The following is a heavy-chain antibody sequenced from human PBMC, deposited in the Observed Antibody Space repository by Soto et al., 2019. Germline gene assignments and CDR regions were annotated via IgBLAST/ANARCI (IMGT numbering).Heavy chain of an antibody. CDR2: IYHSGNT. D-gene: IGHD3-22*01. V-gene: IGHV4-30-2*01. CDR1: GGSISSGGYS. J-gene: IGHJ5*02. Sequence: QLQLQESGSGLVKPSQTLSLTCAVSGGSISSGGYSWSWVRQPPGKGLEWIGYIYHSGNTYYNPSLKSRVTISVGRSKNQFSLKLSSVTAADTAVYYCARCCYYDSSGYYYPNWFGPWGQGTLVTVSS. CDR3: ARCCYYDSSGYYYPNWFGP.